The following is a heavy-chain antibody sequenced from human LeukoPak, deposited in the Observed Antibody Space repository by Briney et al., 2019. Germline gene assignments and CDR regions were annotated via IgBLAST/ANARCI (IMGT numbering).Heavy chain of an antibody. CDR3: ARVRMVTAIVDAFDI. D-gene: IGHD2-21*02. J-gene: IGHJ3*02. Sequence: ASVKVSCKASGYTFTSYGISWVRQAPGQGLEWMGWISAYNGNTNYAQKLQGRVTMTTDTSTSTAYMELRSLRSDDTAVYYCARVRMVTAIVDAFDIWGQGTMVTVSS. V-gene: IGHV1-18*01. CDR2: ISAYNGNT. CDR1: GYTFTSYG.